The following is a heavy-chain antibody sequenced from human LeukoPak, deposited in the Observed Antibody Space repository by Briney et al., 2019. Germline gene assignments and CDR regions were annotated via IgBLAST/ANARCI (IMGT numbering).Heavy chain of an antibody. J-gene: IGHJ4*02. D-gene: IGHD5-18*01. CDR3: AREAGIQLWSYFDY. CDR1: GGTFSSYA. Sequence: GASVKVSCKASGGTFSSYAISWVRQAPGQGLEWMGRIIPIFGIANYAQKFQGRDTITADKSTSTAYMELSSLRSEDTAVYYCAREAGIQLWSYFDYWGQGTLVTVSS. CDR2: IIPIFGIA. V-gene: IGHV1-69*04.